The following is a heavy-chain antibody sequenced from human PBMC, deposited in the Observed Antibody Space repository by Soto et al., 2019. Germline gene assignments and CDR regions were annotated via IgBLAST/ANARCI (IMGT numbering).Heavy chain of an antibody. CDR3: ASSSDILTGYLPYYYYYYMDV. CDR1: GFTFSSYA. V-gene: IGHV3-23*01. J-gene: IGHJ6*03. D-gene: IGHD3-9*01. CDR2: ISGSGGST. Sequence: GGSLRLSCAASGFTFSSYAMSWVRQAPGKGLEWVSAISGSGGSTYYADSVKGRFTISRDNSKNTLYLQMNSLRAEDTAVYYCASSSDILTGYLPYYYYYYMDVWGKGTTVTVSS.